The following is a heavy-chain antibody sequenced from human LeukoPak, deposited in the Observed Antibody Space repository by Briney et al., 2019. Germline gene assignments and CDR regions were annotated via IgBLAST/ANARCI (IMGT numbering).Heavy chain of an antibody. V-gene: IGHV1-18*01. Sequence: GASVKVSFKASGYTFTSYGISWVRQAPGQGLEWMGWISTYNANTNYAQNLQGRVTMTTDTSTSTAYMELRSLSSDDTAVYYCARDQRDWNYAGYFDYWGQGTLVTVSS. CDR3: ARDQRDWNYAGYFDY. D-gene: IGHD1-7*01. CDR1: GYTFTSYG. J-gene: IGHJ4*02. CDR2: ISTYNANT.